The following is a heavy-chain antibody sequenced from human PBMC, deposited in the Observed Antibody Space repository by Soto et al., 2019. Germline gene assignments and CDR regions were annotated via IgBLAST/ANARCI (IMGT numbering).Heavy chain of an antibody. Sequence: KPSETLSLTCTVSGGSISSGDYYWSWIRQPPGKGLEWIGYIYYSGSTYYNPSLKSRVTISVDTSKNQFSLKLSSVTAADTAVYYCARDYCGGDCYYYYYYGMDVWGQGTTVTVSS. D-gene: IGHD2-21*02. CDR3: ARDYCGGDCYYYYYYGMDV. CDR2: IYYSGST. CDR1: GGSISSGDYY. V-gene: IGHV4-30-4*01. J-gene: IGHJ6*02.